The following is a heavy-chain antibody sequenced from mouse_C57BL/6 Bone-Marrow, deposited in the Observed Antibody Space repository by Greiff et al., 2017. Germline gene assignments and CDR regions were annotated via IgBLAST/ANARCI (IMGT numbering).Heavy chain of an antibody. J-gene: IGHJ3*01. CDR1: GFNIKDDY. CDR2: IDPENGDT. Sequence: EVKLMESGAELVRPGASVKLSCTASGFNIKDDYMHWVKQRPEQGLEWIGWIDPENGDTEYASKFQGKATITADTSSNTAYLQLSSLTSEDTAVYYCTTDYGSPFAYWGQGTLVTVSA. V-gene: IGHV14-4*01. CDR3: TTDYGSPFAY. D-gene: IGHD1-1*01.